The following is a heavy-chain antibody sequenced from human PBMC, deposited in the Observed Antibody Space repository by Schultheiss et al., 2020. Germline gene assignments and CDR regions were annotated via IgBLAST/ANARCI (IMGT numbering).Heavy chain of an antibody. CDR2: IYSGGST. V-gene: IGHV3-53*01. CDR1: GFTVSSNY. CDR3: ARDRGSGYDAFDI. D-gene: IGHD5-12*01. Sequence: GESLKISCAASGFTVSSNYMSWVRQAPGKGLEWVSVIYSGGSTYYADSVKGRFTISRDNSKNTLYLQMNSLRAEDTAVYYCARDRGSGYDAFDIWGQGTTVTVSS. J-gene: IGHJ3*02.